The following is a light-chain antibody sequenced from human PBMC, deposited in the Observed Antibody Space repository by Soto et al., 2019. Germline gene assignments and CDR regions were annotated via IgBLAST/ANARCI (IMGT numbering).Light chain of an antibody. CDR3: SSYAASNNFYFV. V-gene: IGLV2-8*01. J-gene: IGLJ3*02. Sequence: QSALTQPPSASGSPGQSVTISCTGTSSDVGGYNYVSWYQQYPRRPPKLMIYEVTKPPSGVPDRFSGSKSGNTAALTVSGLQAEDDADYYCSSYAASNNFYFVFGGGTKVTVL. CDR2: EVT. CDR1: SSDVGGYNY.